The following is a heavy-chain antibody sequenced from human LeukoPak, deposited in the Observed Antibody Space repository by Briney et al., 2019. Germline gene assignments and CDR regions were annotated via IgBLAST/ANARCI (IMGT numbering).Heavy chain of an antibody. J-gene: IGHJ5*02. CDR1: RFTFSSYA. CDR2: ISGSGGTT. V-gene: IGHV3-23*01. CDR3: ARGLVRFDP. Sequence: GGSLRLSCAASRFTFSSYAMTWVRQPPGKGLEWVAAISGSGGTTYYADFAKGRFSISRDNSENTLYLQMYSLRAEDTAVYYCARGLVRFDPWGQGTLVTVSS. D-gene: IGHD6-6*01.